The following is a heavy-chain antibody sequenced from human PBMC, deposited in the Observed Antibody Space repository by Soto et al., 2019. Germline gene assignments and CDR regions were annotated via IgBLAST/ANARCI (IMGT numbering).Heavy chain of an antibody. CDR3: ARGLLTGDWEESAFDH. Sequence: EVQLVESGGGSVQPGGSLRLSCRASKFSFRSYWMHWVRQVLGKGLVWVPRINNEGHSAIYADSVKCRFTNSRDHARNMLYLQMSSLRGEDTGLYSCARGLLTGDWEESAFDHWRQGTLVTVSS. CDR1: KFSFRSYW. V-gene: IGHV3-74*01. J-gene: IGHJ5*02. D-gene: IGHD7-27*01. CDR2: INNEGHSA.